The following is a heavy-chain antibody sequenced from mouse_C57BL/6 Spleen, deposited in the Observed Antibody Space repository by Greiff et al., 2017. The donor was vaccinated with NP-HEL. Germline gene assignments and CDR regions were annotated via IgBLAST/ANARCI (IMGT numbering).Heavy chain of an antibody. D-gene: IGHD1-1*01. CDR3: ARPHYGSSYCWYFGV. J-gene: IGHJ1*03. CDR2: IDPSDSYT. V-gene: IGHV1-50*01. CDR1: GYTFTSYW. Sequence: QVQLQQPGAELVKPGASVKLSCKASGYTFTSYWMPWVKQRPGQGLEWIGDIDPSDSYTNYNQKFKGKATLTVDTSSSTAYMQLSSLTSEDSAVYYCARPHYGSSYCWYFGVWGTGTTVTVSS.